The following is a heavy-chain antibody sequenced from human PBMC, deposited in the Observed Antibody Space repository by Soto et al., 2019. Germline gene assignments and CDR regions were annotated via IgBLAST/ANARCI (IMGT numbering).Heavy chain of an antibody. Sequence: ESLKIYCKGSGYSFTKYWIGWVRQMPAKGLEWMAIIYPDESDTRYSPSFQGQVTISSDKSISTAYLQWSSLKASDTAMYYCVRRENSAWYFDLWGHGTLVTVSS. CDR2: IYPDESDT. J-gene: IGHJ2*01. V-gene: IGHV5-51*01. CDR3: VRRENSAWYFDL. CDR1: GYSFTKYW. D-gene: IGHD1-26*01.